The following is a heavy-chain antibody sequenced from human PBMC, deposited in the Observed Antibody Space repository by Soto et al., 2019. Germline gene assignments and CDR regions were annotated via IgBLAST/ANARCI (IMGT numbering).Heavy chain of an antibody. V-gene: IGHV1-18*01. D-gene: IGHD3-3*01. J-gene: IGHJ6*04. CDR1: GYRFETYA. Sequence: ASVEVSCKSSGYRFETYAISWVRQAPGQGLEWMGWISSYNIDTYYAPKFQDRVTMTKDTSTGTAYMELRSLRSDDTAVYYCARGHGVIIGAMVVFGKGTPVTRSS. CDR3: ARGHGVIIGAMVV. CDR2: ISSYNIDT.